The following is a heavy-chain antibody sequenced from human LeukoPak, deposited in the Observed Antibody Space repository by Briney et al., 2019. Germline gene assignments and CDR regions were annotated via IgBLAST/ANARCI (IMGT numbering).Heavy chain of an antibody. CDR1: GFTFSSYG. CDR2: ISGTSTAI. D-gene: IGHD1-26*01. V-gene: IGHV3-48*02. CDR3: ARGGGRSYSDAFDI. Sequence: GRSLRLSCAASGFTFSSYGMHWVRQAPGKGLEWVSFISGTSTAIYYADSVKGRFTISRDIARKSLYLQMNSLRDEDTAVYYCARGGGRSYSDAFDIWGQGTLVAVSS. J-gene: IGHJ3*02.